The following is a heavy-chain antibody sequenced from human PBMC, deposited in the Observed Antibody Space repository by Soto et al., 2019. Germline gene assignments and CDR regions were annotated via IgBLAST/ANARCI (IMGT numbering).Heavy chain of an antibody. CDR2: IFYLGSL. Sequence: PSETLSLTCTVSGDSIISSDFYWGWVRQPPGKGLGWIGSIFYLGSLYYNPSLKSRVTMSVDTSKNQFSLRLRSVTAADTALYFCARHSLALRKNNWFDPWGQGIMVTVSS. D-gene: IGHD3-3*02. CDR1: GDSIISSDFY. J-gene: IGHJ5*02. V-gene: IGHV4-39*01. CDR3: ARHSLALRKNNWFDP.